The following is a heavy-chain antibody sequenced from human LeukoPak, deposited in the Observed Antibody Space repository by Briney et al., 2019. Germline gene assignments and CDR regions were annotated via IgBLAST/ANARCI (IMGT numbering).Heavy chain of an antibody. D-gene: IGHD6-19*01. CDR1: GGSITTYY. CDR2: ISYNGRT. J-gene: IGHJ4*02. CDR3: ARVRESSGWDYFDY. Sequence: SETLSLTCTVSGGSITTYYWSWIRQPPGKGLEWIGYISYNGRTNYKPSLSSRVTISVDTSKNQFSLKLTSVTAADTAVYYCARVRESSGWDYFDYWGQGAQVTVS. V-gene: IGHV4-59*01.